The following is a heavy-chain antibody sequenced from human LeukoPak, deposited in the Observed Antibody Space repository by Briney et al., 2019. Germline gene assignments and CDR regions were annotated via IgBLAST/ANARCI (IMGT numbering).Heavy chain of an antibody. Sequence: GGSLRLSCAASGFTFSNYDMHWVRQPTEKGLEWVSGISTAGDTYYPGSVKGRFTISRENAKNSFYLQMNSLRAGDTAVYYCARAIFNWGRYYFDFWGQGTLVTVSS. CDR3: ARAIFNWGRYYFDF. CDR2: ISTAGDT. J-gene: IGHJ4*02. CDR1: GFTFSNYD. D-gene: IGHD7-27*01. V-gene: IGHV3-13*04.